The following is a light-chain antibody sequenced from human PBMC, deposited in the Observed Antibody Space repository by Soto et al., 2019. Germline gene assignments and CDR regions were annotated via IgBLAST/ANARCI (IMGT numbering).Light chain of an antibody. CDR2: GNS. CDR3: QSYDTSLSGVV. J-gene: IGLJ2*01. V-gene: IGLV1-40*01. Sequence: QSVLTQPPSVSGAPGQRVTISCTGSSSNIGAGYDVHWYQQLPGTAPKLLIYGNSNRPSGVPDRFSGSKSGTSASLAITGLQAGDEADYYCQSYDTSLSGVVFGGGTKLTAL. CDR1: SSNIGAGYD.